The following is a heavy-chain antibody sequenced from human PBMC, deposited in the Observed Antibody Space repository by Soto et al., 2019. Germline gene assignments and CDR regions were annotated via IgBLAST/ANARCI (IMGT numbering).Heavy chain of an antibody. Sequence: QVQLQESGPGLVKPSETLSLTCTVSGGSISSYYWSWIRQPPGKGLEWIGYIYYSGSTNYNPSLKSRVTISVDTSKNQFSLKPSSVTAADTAVYYCARVVRGGYCSGGSCYSVDYWGQGILVTVSS. CDR1: GGSISSYY. V-gene: IGHV4-59*01. CDR2: IYYSGST. D-gene: IGHD2-15*01. CDR3: ARVVRGGYCSGGSCYSVDY. J-gene: IGHJ4*02.